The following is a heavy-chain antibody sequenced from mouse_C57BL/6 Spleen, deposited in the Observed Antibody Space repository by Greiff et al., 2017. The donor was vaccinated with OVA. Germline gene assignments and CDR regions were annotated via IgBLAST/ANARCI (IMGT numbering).Heavy chain of an antibody. V-gene: IGHV8-12*01. CDR1: GFSLSTSGMG. CDR2: IYWDDDK. D-gene: IGHD1-1*01. CDR3: ARDYGSSFPFAY. J-gene: IGHJ3*01. Sequence: QVTLKESGPGILQSSQTLSLTCSFSGFSLSTSGMGVSWIRQPSGKGLEWLAHIYWDDDKRYNPSLKSRLTISKDTSRNQVFLKITSVDTADTATYYCARDYGSSFPFAYWGQGTLVTVSA.